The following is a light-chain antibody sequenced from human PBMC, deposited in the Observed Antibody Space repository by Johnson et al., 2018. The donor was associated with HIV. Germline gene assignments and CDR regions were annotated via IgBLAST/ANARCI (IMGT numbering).Light chain of an antibody. V-gene: IGLV1-51*01. CDR1: SSNIGNNY. Sequence: QSVLTQPPSVSAAPGQKVTISCSGSSSNIGNNYVSWYQQLPGTAPKLLIYDTSKRPSGIPDRFSGSKSGTSATLGITGLQTGDEADYYCGTWDSSLSAWFYVFGTGTKVTVL. J-gene: IGLJ1*01. CDR2: DTS. CDR3: GTWDSSLSAWFYV.